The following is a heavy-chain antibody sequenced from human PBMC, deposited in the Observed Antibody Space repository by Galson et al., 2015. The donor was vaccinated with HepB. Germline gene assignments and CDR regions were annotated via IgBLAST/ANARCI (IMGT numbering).Heavy chain of an antibody. CDR3: ARVPYYYGMDV. J-gene: IGHJ6*02. CDR2: ISSSSITI. V-gene: IGHV3-48*01. CDR1: GFIFSSCN. Sequence: SLRLSCAASGFIFSSCNMNWVRQAPGKGLEWVSYISSSSITIYYADSVKGRFTISRDNAKNSLYLQMNSLRAEDTAVYYCARVPYYYGMDVWGQGTTVTVSS.